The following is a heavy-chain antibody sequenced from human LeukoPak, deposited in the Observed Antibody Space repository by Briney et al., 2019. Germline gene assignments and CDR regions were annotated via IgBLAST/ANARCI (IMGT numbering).Heavy chain of an antibody. J-gene: IGHJ2*01. D-gene: IGHD6-13*01. CDR2: INSDGSST. CDR1: GCTFSSYW. CDR3: ARVRGAAAGDYWYFDL. V-gene: IGHV3-74*01. Sequence: GGSLRLSCAASGCTFSSYWMHWVRQAPGKGLVWVSRINSDGSSTSYADSVKGRFTISRDNAKNTLYLQMNSLRAEDTAVYYCARVRGAAAGDYWYFDLWGRGTLVTVSS.